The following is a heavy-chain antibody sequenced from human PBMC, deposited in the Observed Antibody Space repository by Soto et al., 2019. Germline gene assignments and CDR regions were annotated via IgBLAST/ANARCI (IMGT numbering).Heavy chain of an antibody. CDR2: IYYSGST. J-gene: IGHJ5*02. D-gene: IGHD3-10*01. Sequence: SETLSLTSTVSGGSISSYYWSWIRQPPGKGLEWIGYIYYSGSTNYNPSLKSRVTISVDTSKNQFSLKLSSVTAADTAVYYCARVKGVYYYGSRWFDPWGQGTLVTVS. CDR3: ARVKGVYYYGSRWFDP. V-gene: IGHV4-59*01. CDR1: GGSISSYY.